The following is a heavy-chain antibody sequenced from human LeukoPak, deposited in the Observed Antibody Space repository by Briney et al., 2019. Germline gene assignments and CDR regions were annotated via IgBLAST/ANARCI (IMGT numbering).Heavy chain of an antibody. D-gene: IGHD5-18*01. V-gene: IGHV4-39*07. J-gene: IGHJ4*02. CDR2: IYYSGST. CDR3: ARILGYSYGQADS. Sequence: SETLSLTCTVSGGSISSSSYYWGWIRQPPGKGLEWIGSIYYSGSTYYNPSLKSRVTISVATSKNQFSLRLSSVTAADTAVYYCARILGYSYGQADSWGQGTLVTVSS. CDR1: GGSISSSSYY.